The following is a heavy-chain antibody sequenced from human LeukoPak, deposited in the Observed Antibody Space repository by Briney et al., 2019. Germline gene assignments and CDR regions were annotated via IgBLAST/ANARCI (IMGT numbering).Heavy chain of an antibody. CDR1: GGSISSYY. V-gene: IGHV4-4*09. Sequence: SETLSLTCTVSGGSISSYYWSWIRQPPGKGLEWIGYIYTSGSTTYHPSLKSRVTISVDTSKNQFSLKLSSVTAADTAVYYCARHPRGYSSWFDPWGQGTLVTVSS. D-gene: IGHD5-18*01. CDR2: IYTSGST. J-gene: IGHJ5*02. CDR3: ARHPRGYSSWFDP.